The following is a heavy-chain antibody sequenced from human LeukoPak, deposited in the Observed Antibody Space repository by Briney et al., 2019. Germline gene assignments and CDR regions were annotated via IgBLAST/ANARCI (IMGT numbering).Heavy chain of an antibody. V-gene: IGHV4-4*02. CDR3: ARDKGMIRGVIDY. CDR2: IHHSEST. D-gene: IGHD3-10*01. CDR1: GGSISSSNW. J-gene: IGHJ4*02. Sequence: SETLSLPCVVSGGSISSSNWWSWVRQPPGKGLEWIGEIHHSESTNYNPSLKSRVTISVDKSKNQFSLKLSSVTAADTAVYYCARDKGMIRGVIDYWGQGTLVTVSS.